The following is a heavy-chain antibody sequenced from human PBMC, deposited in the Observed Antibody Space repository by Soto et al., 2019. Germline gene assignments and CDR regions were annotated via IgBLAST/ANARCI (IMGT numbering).Heavy chain of an antibody. CDR3: AQLDYSNYEGGSYGMDV. CDR1: GFTFSSYG. Sequence: GGSLRLSCAASGFTFSSYGMHWVRQAPGKGLEWVAVISYDGSNKYYADSVKGRFTISRDNSKNTLYLQMNSLRAEDTAVYYCAQLDYSNYEGGSYGMDVWGQGTTVTVSS. CDR2: ISYDGSNK. J-gene: IGHJ6*02. V-gene: IGHV3-30*18. D-gene: IGHD4-4*01.